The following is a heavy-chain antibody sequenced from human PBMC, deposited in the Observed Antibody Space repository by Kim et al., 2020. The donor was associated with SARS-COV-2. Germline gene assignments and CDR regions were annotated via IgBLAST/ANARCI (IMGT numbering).Heavy chain of an antibody. CDR3: HAPPERSIGNYYYYMDV. Sequence: GGSLRLSCAASGFTFGDYAMHWVRQAPGKGLEWVSGISWNSGSIGYADSVKGRFTISRDNAKNSLYLQMNSLRAEDTALYYCHAPPERSIGNYYYYMDVWGKGTTVTVSS. D-gene: IGHD1-1*01. CDR2: ISWNSGSI. CDR1: GFTFGDYA. V-gene: IGHV3-9*01. J-gene: IGHJ6*03.